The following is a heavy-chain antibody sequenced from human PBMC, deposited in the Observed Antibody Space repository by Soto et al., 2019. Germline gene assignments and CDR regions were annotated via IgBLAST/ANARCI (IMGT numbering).Heavy chain of an antibody. D-gene: IGHD2-15*01. CDR1: GFTFSSYA. CDR2: ISGSGGST. J-gene: IGHJ6*02. CDR3: AKAGRTGYCSGGSCYGGMDV. V-gene: IGHV3-23*01. Sequence: GGSLRLSCAASGFTFSSYAMSWVRQAPGKGLEWVSAISGSGGSTYYADSVKGRFTISRDNSKNTLYLQMNSLRAEDTAVYYCAKAGRTGYCSGGSCYGGMDVWGQGTTVTVSS.